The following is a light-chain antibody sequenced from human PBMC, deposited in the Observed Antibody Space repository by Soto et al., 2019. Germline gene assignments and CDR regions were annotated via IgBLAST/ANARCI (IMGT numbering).Light chain of an antibody. Sequence: TLSVSPGERVSFSSMASKSVSCNLAWCQQKRGQTPRLLIYGASTRATGIPDRFSGSGSGTEFTLTSSSLQSEDFADYYCQQYQNWPLITFGQRTR. CDR3: QQYQNWPLIT. CDR1: KSVSCN. CDR2: GAS. V-gene: IGKV3-15*01. J-gene: IGKJ5*01.